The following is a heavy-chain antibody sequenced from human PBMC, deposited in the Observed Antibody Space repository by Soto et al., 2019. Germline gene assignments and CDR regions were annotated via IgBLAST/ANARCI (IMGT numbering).Heavy chain of an antibody. D-gene: IGHD4-17*01. CDR1: GGSFSGYY. J-gene: IGHJ4*02. Sequence: SETLSLTCAVYGGSFSGYYWSWIRQPPGKGLEWIGEINHSGSSNYSPSLKSRVTMSVDTSKNQFSLKLSSVTAADTAVYYCARQGRYGDYYFDHWGQGTPVTVSS. CDR3: ARQGRYGDYYFDH. V-gene: IGHV4-34*01. CDR2: INHSGSS.